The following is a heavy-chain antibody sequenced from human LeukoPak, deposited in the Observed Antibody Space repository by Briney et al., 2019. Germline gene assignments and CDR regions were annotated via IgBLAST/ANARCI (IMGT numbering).Heavy chain of an antibody. J-gene: IGHJ4*02. V-gene: IGHV1-2*05. D-gene: IGHD6-19*01. CDR1: GYTFTAYF. Sequence: ASVKVSCKTSGYTFTAYFMHWVRHAPGQGLELMGRVNPNSGVTNSLQKVQCRVTMTRDTFLLTAYMALSGLRYDDTDVYYCARQWLPSGYFDYWGPGTLVTVS. CDR3: ARQWLPSGYFDY. CDR2: VNPNSGVT.